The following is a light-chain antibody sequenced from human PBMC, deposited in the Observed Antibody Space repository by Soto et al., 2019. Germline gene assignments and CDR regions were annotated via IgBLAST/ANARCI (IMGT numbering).Light chain of an antibody. CDR2: DAS. V-gene: IGKV1-33*01. Sequence: DIQMTQSPSSLSASVGDRVTITCQASQDISNYLNWYQQKPGKAPKLLIYDASTLEIGVPSRFSGSGSGTDFSFTISSLQPEDIGIYSCQKYGNIPITFVQGTRLEIK. CDR1: QDISNY. J-gene: IGKJ5*01. CDR3: QKYGNIPIT.